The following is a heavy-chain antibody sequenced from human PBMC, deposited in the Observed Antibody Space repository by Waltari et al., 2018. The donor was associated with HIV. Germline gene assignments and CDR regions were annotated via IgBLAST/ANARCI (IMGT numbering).Heavy chain of an antibody. CDR3: ARGPLTTPRGYFDS. Sequence: QVQLVQSGAEVKKPGASVKVSCKASGYTLTSYDINWVRQATGQGPEWMGWMNPNSGNTGYAQRFQGRVTMTRNTSISTAYMELSSLRSEDTAVYYCARGPLTTPRGYFDSWGQGTLVTVSS. J-gene: IGHJ4*02. V-gene: IGHV1-8*01. D-gene: IGHD4-17*01. CDR1: GYTLTSYD. CDR2: MNPNSGNT.